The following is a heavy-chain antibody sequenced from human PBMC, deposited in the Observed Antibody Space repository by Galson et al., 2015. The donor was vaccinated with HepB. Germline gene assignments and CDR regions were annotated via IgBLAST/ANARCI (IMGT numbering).Heavy chain of an antibody. V-gene: IGHV3-73*01. Sequence: SLRLSCAASGFAFSDSHIHWVRQASGKGLEWVGRIRSKALSYATAYAASVKGRFTISRDDSKNTASLQMDSLRTEDSAVYYCTSYGDWPNYWGQGTLVTVSS. CDR1: GFAFSDSH. CDR3: TSYGDWPNY. CDR2: IRSKALSYAT. D-gene: IGHD4-17*01. J-gene: IGHJ4*02.